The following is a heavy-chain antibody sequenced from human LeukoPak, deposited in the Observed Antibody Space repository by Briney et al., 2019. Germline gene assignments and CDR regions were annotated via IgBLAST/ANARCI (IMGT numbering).Heavy chain of an antibody. D-gene: IGHD4-17*01. CDR2: INHSGST. CDR3: ARMEAYGDYVLNWFDP. Sequence: PSETLSLTCAVYGGSFSGYYWSWIRQPPGKGLEWIGEINHSGSTNYNPSLKSRVTISVDTSKNQFSLKLSSVTAADTAVYYCARMEAYGDYVLNWFDPWGQGNLGTLSP. CDR1: GGSFSGYY. V-gene: IGHV4-34*01. J-gene: IGHJ5*02.